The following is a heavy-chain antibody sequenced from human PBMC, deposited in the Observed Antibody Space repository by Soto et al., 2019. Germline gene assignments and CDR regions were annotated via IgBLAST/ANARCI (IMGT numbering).Heavy chain of an antibody. V-gene: IGHV3-23*01. J-gene: IGHJ3*02. Sequence: GGSLRLSCAASGFTFSSYAMSWVRQAPGKGLEWVSAISGSGGSTYYADSVKGRFTISRDNSKNTLYLQMNSLRSEDTAVYYCASCQGTEDIVVVPAAPDDAFEIWGQGTMVTVAS. CDR3: ASCQGTEDIVVVPAAPDDAFEI. D-gene: IGHD2-2*01. CDR2: ISGSGGST. CDR1: GFTFSSYA.